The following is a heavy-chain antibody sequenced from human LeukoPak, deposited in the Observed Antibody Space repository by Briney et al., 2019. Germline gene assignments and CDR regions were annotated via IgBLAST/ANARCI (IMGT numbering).Heavy chain of an antibody. J-gene: IGHJ5*02. CDR3: ARELRYFDWLPRGGIRFDP. CDR2: INPNSGGT. D-gene: IGHD3-9*01. Sequence: ASVKVSCKASGYTFTGYYMHWVRQAPGQGLEWMGWINPNSGGTNYAQKFQGRVTMTRDTSISTAYMELSSLRSEDTAVYYCARELRYFDWLPRGGIRFDPWGQGTLVTVSS. CDR1: GYTFTGYY. V-gene: IGHV1-2*02.